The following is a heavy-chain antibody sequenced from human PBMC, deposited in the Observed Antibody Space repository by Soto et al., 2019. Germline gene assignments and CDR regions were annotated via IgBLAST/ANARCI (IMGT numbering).Heavy chain of an antibody. CDR1: GFSFSRCG. CDR2: ISKDGGDK. Sequence: PGGSLRLSCAASGFSFSRCGINWVRQAPGKGLEWVAVISKDGGDKEYAESVKGRCTISRENSKSTVHLQMNSLRAEDTAVYYCAKDGYKYKYYSDYWGQGTLVTVSS. V-gene: IGHV3-30*18. CDR3: AKDGYKYKYYSDY. J-gene: IGHJ4*02. D-gene: IGHD5-18*01.